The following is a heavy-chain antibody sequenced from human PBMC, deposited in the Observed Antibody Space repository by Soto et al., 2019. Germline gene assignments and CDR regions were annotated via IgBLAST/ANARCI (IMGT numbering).Heavy chain of an antibody. J-gene: IGHJ4*02. CDR2: VSSCGRRT. V-gene: IGHV3-23*01. CDR3: AKVSKSGVVSEYFDS. Sequence: AGSLCLTCGTSGFTFANYGMGWVRQAPGQGLYWVSGVSSCGRRTYYTDSVKGRFTISRDNSKNTLYLQMNSLRAADTAVYYCAKVSKSGVVSEYFDSWGQGSLVTVSS. CDR1: GFTFANYG. D-gene: IGHD3-3*01.